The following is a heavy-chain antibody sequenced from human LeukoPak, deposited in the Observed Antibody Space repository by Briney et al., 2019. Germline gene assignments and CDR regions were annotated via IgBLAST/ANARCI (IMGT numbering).Heavy chain of an antibody. CDR3: AKGPLIVVVPAVVDY. CDR2: ISYDGSNK. Sequence: PGRSLRLSCAASGFTFSSYAMHWVRQAPGKGLEWVAVISYDGSNKYYADSVKGRFTISRDNSKNTLYLQMNSLRAEDTAVYYCAKGPLIVVVPAVVDYWGQGTLVTVSS. D-gene: IGHD2-2*01. J-gene: IGHJ4*02. CDR1: GFTFSSYA. V-gene: IGHV3-30*04.